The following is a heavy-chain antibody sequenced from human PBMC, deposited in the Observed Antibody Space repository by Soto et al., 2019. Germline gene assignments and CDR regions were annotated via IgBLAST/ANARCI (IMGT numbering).Heavy chain of an antibody. CDR3: ERESYDSSGYSYYFDY. CDR2: IYSGGST. J-gene: IGHJ4*02. V-gene: IGHV3-53*01. Sequence: EVQLVESGGGLIQPGGSLRLSCAASGFTVSSNYMSWVRQAPGKGLEWVSVIYSGGSTYYADSVKGRFTISRDNSKNTLYLQMNSLRAEDTAVYYCERESYDSSGYSYYFDYWGQGTLVTVSS. CDR1: GFTVSSNY. D-gene: IGHD3-22*01.